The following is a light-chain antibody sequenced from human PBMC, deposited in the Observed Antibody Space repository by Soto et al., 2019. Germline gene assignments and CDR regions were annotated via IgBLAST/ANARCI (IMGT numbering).Light chain of an antibody. V-gene: IGLV2-11*01. CDR2: DVS. J-gene: IGLJ1*01. CDR3: GSSAPSRTFV. Sequence: QSVLAQPRSVSGSPGQSVTISCTETSSDVGGYNYVSWYQQHPGKAPKLMIYDVSKRPSGVPDRFSGSKSGNTASLTISGLQAEDEADYYCGSSAPSRTFVFGTGTKVTVL. CDR1: SSDVGGYNY.